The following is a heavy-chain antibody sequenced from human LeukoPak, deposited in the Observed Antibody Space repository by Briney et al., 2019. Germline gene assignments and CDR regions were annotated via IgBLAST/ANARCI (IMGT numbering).Heavy chain of an antibody. J-gene: IGHJ4*02. V-gene: IGHV3-21*01. CDR2: ISSSSSYI. CDR3: ARIAGGAHLDY. CDR1: GFTFSSYS. Sequence: GGSLRLSCAASGFTFSSYSMNWVRQAPGKGLEWVSSISSSSSYIYYADSVKGRFTVSRDNAKNSLYLQMNSLRAEDTAVHYCARIAGGAHLDYWGQGTLVTVSS. D-gene: IGHD2-15*01.